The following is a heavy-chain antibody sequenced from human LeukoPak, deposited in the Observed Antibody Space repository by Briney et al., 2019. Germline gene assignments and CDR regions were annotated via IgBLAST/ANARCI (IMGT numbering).Heavy chain of an antibody. V-gene: IGHV3-48*03. Sequence: GGSLRLSCAASGFTFSSYEMNWVRQAPGKGLEWVSYINSPGTTIYYADSVKGRFTISRDNAKSSLYLQMNSLRAEDTAVYYCATLWDFWGQGTLVTVSS. J-gene: IGHJ4*02. CDR1: GFTFSSYE. D-gene: IGHD2-21*01. CDR3: ATLWDF. CDR2: INSPGTTI.